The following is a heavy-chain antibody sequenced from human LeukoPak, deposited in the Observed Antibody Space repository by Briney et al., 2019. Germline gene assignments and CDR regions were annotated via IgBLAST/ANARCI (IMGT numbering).Heavy chain of an antibody. J-gene: IGHJ4*02. D-gene: IGHD3-22*01. CDR2: INHSGST. V-gene: IGHV4-34*01. CDR1: GGSFSGYY. Sequence: SETLSLTCAVYGGSFSGYYWSWIRQPPGKGLEWIGEINHSGSTNYNPSLKSRVTISVDTSKNQFSLKLSSVTAADTAVYYCARVLYYDSSGYYYGRGYYFDYWGQGTLVTVSS. CDR3: ARVLYYDSSGYYYGRGYYFDY.